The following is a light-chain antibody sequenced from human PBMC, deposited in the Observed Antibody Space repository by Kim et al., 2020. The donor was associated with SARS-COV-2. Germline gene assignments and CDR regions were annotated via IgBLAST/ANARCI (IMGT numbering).Light chain of an antibody. Sequence: STGDRVTITCRANQSISSYLAWYEQKPGKAPNLLIYAASTLQSGVPSRFSGSGSGTDFTLTISCLQSEDFATFYCQQYYTYPWTFGQGTKVEIK. CDR2: AAS. V-gene: IGKV1-8*01. J-gene: IGKJ1*01. CDR3: QQYYTYPWT. CDR1: QSISSY.